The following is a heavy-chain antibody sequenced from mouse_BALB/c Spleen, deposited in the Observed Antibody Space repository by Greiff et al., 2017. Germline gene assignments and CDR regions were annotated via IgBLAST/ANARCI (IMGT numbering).Heavy chain of an antibody. CDR1: GFAFSSYD. CDR3: ARQYYGSDYYAMDY. J-gene: IGHJ4*01. CDR2: ISSGGGST. Sequence: EVQVVESGGGLVKPGGSLKLSCAASGFAFSSYDMSWVRQTPEKRLEWVAYISSGGGSTYYPDTVKGRFTISRDNAKNTLYLQMSSLKSEDTAMYYCARQYYGSDYYAMDYWGQGTSVTVSS. D-gene: IGHD1-1*01. V-gene: IGHV5-12-1*01.